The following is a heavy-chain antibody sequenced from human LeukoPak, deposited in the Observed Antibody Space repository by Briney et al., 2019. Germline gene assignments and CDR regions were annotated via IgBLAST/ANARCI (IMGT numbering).Heavy chain of an antibody. CDR2: SSGSGGST. J-gene: IGHJ6*02. CDR1: GCTFSSYS. V-gene: IGHV3-23*01. CDR3: ALRGYYYYGMDV. Sequence: GGSLRLSCAASGCTFSSYSMNWVRQAPGKGLEWVSASSGSGGSTYYADSVKGRFTISRDNSKNTLYLQMNSLRAEDTAVYYCALRGYYYYGMDVWGQGTTVTVSS.